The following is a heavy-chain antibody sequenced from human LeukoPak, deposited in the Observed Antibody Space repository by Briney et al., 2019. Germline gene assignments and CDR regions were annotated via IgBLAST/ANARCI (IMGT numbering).Heavy chain of an antibody. J-gene: IGHJ4*02. CDR2: ISYDGSNK. Sequence: GRSLRLSCAASGFTFSRYVMHWVRQAPGKGLEWVAVISYDGSNKYYADSVKGRFTISRDNSKNTLYLQMNSLRAEDTAVYYCAKAKTNWEVDYWGQGTLVTVSS. D-gene: IGHD7-27*01. CDR1: GFTFSRYV. CDR3: AKAKTNWEVDY. V-gene: IGHV3-30*18.